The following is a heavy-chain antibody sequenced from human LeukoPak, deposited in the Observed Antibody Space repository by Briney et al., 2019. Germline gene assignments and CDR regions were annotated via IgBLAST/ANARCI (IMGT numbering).Heavy chain of an antibody. D-gene: IGHD4-17*01. V-gene: IGHV3-23*01. J-gene: IGHJ5*02. CDR3: AKLVIGYGELDH. Sequence: PGASLRLSCAASGFTFSSYAMSWVRQAPGKGLEWVSAISGSGGSTYYADSVKGRFTISRDNSKNTLYLQMNSLRAEDTAVYYCAKLVIGYGELDHWGQGTLVTVSS. CDR1: GFTFSSYA. CDR2: ISGSGGST.